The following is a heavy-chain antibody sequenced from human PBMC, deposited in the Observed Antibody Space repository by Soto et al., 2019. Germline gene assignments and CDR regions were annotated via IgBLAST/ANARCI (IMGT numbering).Heavy chain of an antibody. CDR3: AREGYDYYYYGMDV. CDR1: GGSISSYY. Sequence: QVQLQESGPGLVKPSETLSLTCTVSGGSISSYYWSWIRQPSGKGLEWIGRIYTSGSTNYNPSLKSRVTMSVDTSKNQCSLKLSSVTAADTAVYYCAREGYDYYYYGMDVWGQGTTVTVSS. V-gene: IGHV4-4*07. CDR2: IYTSGST. J-gene: IGHJ6*02. D-gene: IGHD2-2*01.